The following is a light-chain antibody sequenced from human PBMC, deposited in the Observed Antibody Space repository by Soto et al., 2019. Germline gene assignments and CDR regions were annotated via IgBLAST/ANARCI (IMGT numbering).Light chain of an antibody. CDR1: QNIRNNY. CDR2: DAS. V-gene: IGKV3-20*01. J-gene: IGKJ4*01. CDR3: QQYGSTPLT. Sequence: EIVLKQSPDTLSLSPGERATLSCRASQNIRNNYLAWYQQKPGQAPRFLIYDASSRATGIPDRFSGSGSGTDFALTISRLEPEDFVVYYCQQYGSTPLTFGGGTKVDIK.